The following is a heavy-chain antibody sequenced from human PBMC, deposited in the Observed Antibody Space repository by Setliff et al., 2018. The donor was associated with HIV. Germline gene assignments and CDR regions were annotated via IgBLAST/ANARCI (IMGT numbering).Heavy chain of an antibody. CDR3: ARLLNYYGNWFDP. D-gene: IGHD3-10*01. Sequence: SETLSLTCTVSGYSISSGYYWGWIRQPPGKGLEWIANIYHSGSTYYNPSLKSRVTISLDTSKNHFSLKLSSVTAADTAVYYCARLLNYYGNWFDPWGQGTLVTVSS. CDR1: GYSISSGYY. J-gene: IGHJ5*02. V-gene: IGHV4-38-2*02. CDR2: IYHSGST.